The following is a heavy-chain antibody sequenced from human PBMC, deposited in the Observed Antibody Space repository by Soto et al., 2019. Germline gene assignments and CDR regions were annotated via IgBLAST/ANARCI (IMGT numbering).Heavy chain of an antibody. CDR2: IYYSGST. J-gene: IGHJ3*02. Sequence: SETLSLTCTVSGGSISSYYWSWIRQPPGKGLEWIGYIYYSGSTNYNPSLKSRVTISVDTSKNQFSLKLSSVTAADTAVYYCVRSDGRIITGTTVYAFDIWGQGTMVTVSS. CDR1: GGSISSYY. V-gene: IGHV4-59*08. D-gene: IGHD1-20*01. CDR3: VRSDGRIITGTTVYAFDI.